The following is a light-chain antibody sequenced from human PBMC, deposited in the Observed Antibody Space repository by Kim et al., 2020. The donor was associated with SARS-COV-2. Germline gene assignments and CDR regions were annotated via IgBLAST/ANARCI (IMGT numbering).Light chain of an antibody. J-gene: IGLJ3*02. CDR2: LEGSGSN. CDR1: SGHSSYS. CDR3: ETWDSNNRV. Sequence: SGKRSCTQSSGHSSYSSGGHQQQPGKAPRYLMKLEGSGSNNKGSGVPDRGSGSSSGADRYRTISNLQSEDEADYYGETWDSNNRVVGGGTQLTVL. V-gene: IGLV4-60*03.